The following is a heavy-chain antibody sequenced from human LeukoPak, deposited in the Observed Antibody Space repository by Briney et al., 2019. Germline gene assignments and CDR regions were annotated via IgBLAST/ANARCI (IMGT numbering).Heavy chain of an antibody. J-gene: IGHJ3*02. CDR2: IRYDGSNK. Sequence: GGSLRLSCAASGFTFSSYGMHWVRQAPGKGLEWVAFIRYDGSNKYYADSVKGRFTISRDNSKNTLYLQMNSLRAEDTAVYYCAKDQTSIRPDAFDIWGQGTMVTVSS. CDR1: GFTFSSYG. CDR3: AKDQTSIRPDAFDI. D-gene: IGHD3-9*01. V-gene: IGHV3-30*02.